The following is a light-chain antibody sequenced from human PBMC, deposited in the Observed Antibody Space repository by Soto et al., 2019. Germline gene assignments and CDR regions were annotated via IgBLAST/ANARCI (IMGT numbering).Light chain of an antibody. Sequence: QSALTQPRSVSGSPGQSVTVSCTGPRSSNYNYVSWYQHHAGKAPKLMIFDVNQRPSGVPDRFSGSKSGNSASLTISGLQAEDEADYYCSLYTSSSTYVVFGGGTQLTVL. CDR1: RSSNYNY. CDR3: SLYTSSSTYVV. V-gene: IGLV2-11*01. J-gene: IGLJ2*01. CDR2: DVN.